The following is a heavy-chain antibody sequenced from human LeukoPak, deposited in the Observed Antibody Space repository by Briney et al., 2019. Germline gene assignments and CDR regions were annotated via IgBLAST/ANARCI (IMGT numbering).Heavy chain of an antibody. V-gene: IGHV3-30*04. Sequence: GRSLRLSCAASGFTFSTYAMHWVRQAPGKGLEWVAIISSDENTKYYADSVRGRFTVSRDNSKNTLYLQMNSLRAEDTAVYYCARGVGSGSRLRAGDYWGQGTLVTVSP. CDR1: GFTFSTYA. CDR2: ISSDENTK. D-gene: IGHD1-26*01. CDR3: ARGVGSGSRLRAGDY. J-gene: IGHJ4*02.